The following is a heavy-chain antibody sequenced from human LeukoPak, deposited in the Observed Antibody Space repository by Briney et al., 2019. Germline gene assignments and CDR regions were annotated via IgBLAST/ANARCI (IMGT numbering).Heavy chain of an antibody. J-gene: IGHJ5*02. Sequence: ASVKVSCKASGYTFTSYAMNWVRQAPGQGLEWMGRINPNSGGTNYAQKFQGRVTMTRDTSISTAYMELSRLRSDDTAVYYCARSRRDWFDPWGQGTLVTVSS. V-gene: IGHV1-2*06. CDR2: INPNSGGT. CDR1: GYTFTSYA. CDR3: ARSRRDWFDP.